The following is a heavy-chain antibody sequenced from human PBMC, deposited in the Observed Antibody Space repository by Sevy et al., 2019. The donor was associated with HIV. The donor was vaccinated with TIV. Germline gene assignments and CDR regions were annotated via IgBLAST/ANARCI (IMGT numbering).Heavy chain of an antibody. CDR1: GFTFGDYA. D-gene: IGHD3-16*02. CDR2: IRSKAYGGTT. CDR3: TRDSGGVIVIPVYY. V-gene: IGHV3-49*03. Sequence: GGSLRLSCTASGFTFGDYAMSWFRQAPGKGLEWVGFIRSKAYGGTTEYAASVKGRFTISRDDSISIAYLQMNSLKTEDTAVYYCTRDSGGVIVIPVYYWGQGTLVTVSS. J-gene: IGHJ4*02.